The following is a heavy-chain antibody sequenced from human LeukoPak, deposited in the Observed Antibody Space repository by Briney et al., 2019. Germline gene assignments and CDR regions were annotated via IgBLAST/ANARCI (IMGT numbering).Heavy chain of an antibody. CDR2: INHSGST. D-gene: IGHD6-13*01. J-gene: IGHJ4*02. CDR3: ARGGRSRYSSSWFLPSFDY. Sequence: SETLSLTCAVYGGSFSGYYWSWIRQPPGKGLEWIGEINHSGSTNYNPSLKSRVTISVDTSKNQFSLKLSSVTAADTAVYYCARGGRSRYSSSWFLPSFDYWGQGTLVTVSP. V-gene: IGHV4-34*01. CDR1: GGSFSGYY.